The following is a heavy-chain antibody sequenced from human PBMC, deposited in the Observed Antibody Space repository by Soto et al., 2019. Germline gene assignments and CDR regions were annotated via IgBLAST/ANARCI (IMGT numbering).Heavy chain of an antibody. CDR2: IYYSGII. CDR1: GGSISSGDYY. D-gene: IGHD6-6*01. CDR3: AREVGEVDYSSSSDAFDI. Sequence: QVQLQESGPGLVKPSQTLSLTCSVSGGSISSGDYYWSWIRQPPGKGLEWIAYIYYSGIIYYNPSLKSRGTMSRDTSKNQFFLTLDSVTAADTAVYYCAREVGEVDYSSSSDAFDIWGQGTMVTVSS. V-gene: IGHV4-30-4*01. J-gene: IGHJ3*02.